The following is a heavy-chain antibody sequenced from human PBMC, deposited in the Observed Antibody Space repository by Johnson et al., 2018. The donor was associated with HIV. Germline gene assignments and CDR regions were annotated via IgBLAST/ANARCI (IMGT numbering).Heavy chain of an antibody. J-gene: IGHJ3*02. CDR1: GFTVSSNY. CDR2: IYSGGST. CDR3: VRDRRFYDILTGPARAFDI. D-gene: IGHD3-9*01. V-gene: IGHV3-66*02. Sequence: EVQLVESGGGLVQPGGSLRLSCAVSGFTVSSNYMNWVRQAPGKGLEWVSVIYSGGSTYYADSVKGRFTVSRDNSKNTLYLQMNSLRAEDTAVYYCVRDRRFYDILTGPARAFDIWGQGTMVTVSS.